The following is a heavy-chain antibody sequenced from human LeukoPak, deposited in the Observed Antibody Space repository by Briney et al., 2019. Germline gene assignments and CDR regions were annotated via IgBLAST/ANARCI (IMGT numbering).Heavy chain of an antibody. CDR2: IYYSGST. CDR1: GGSISSYY. V-gene: IGHV4-59*01. D-gene: IGHD2-15*01. Sequence: SETLSLTCTVSGGSISSYYWSWIRQPPGKGLEWIGYIYYSGSTNYNPSLKSRVTISVDTSKNQFSLKLSSVTAADTAVYYCARTVGYCSGGSCYTFDYWGQRTLVTVSS. J-gene: IGHJ4*02. CDR3: ARTVGYCSGGSCYTFDY.